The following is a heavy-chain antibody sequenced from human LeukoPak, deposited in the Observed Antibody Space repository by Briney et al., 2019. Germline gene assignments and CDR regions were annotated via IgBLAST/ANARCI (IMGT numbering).Heavy chain of an antibody. CDR2: ISSRSSYT. CDR3: ASSLTPGDGYNSRPFDY. CDR1: GFTFSDYY. D-gene: IGHD5-24*01. V-gene: IGHV3-11*06. J-gene: IGHJ4*02. Sequence: GGSLRLSCAASGFTFSDYYMSWIRQAPGKGLEWVSYISSRSSYTKYADSVKGRFTISRDNAKNSLHLQMDSLRAEDTAVYYCASSLTPGDGYNSRPFDYWGQGTLVTVSS.